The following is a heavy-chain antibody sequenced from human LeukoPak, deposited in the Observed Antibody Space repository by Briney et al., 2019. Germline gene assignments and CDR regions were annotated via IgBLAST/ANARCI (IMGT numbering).Heavy chain of an antibody. CDR2: ISGSGGST. V-gene: IGHV3-23*01. D-gene: IGHD6-13*01. CDR3: AKAGSSWYALSGYYYYYMDV. J-gene: IGHJ6*03. Sequence: GGSLRLSCAASGFTFSSYAMSWVRQAPGKGLEWVSAISGSGGSTYYADSVKGRFTISRDNSKNTLYLQMNSLRAEDTAVYYCAKAGSSWYALSGYYYYYMDVWGKGTTVTISS. CDR1: GFTFSSYA.